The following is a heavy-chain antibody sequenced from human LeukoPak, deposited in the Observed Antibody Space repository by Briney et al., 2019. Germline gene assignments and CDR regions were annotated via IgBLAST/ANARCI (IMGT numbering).Heavy chain of an antibody. CDR2: INHSGST. CDR3: ARAYSSSWCGYFQH. D-gene: IGHD6-13*01. CDR1: GGSFSGYY. J-gene: IGHJ1*01. V-gene: IGHV4-34*01. Sequence: SETLSLTCAVYGGSFSGYYWSWIRQPPGKGLEWIGEINHSGSTNYNPSLKSRVTISVDTSKNQFSLKLSSVTAADTAVYYCARAYSSSWCGYFQHWGQGTLVTVSS.